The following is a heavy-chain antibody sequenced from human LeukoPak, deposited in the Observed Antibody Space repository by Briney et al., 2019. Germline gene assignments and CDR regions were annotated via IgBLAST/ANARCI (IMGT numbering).Heavy chain of an antibody. CDR3: ARGGPIRKTYYDFWSPDY. CDR1: GYTFTSYG. CDR2: ISAYNGNT. J-gene: IGHJ4*02. Sequence: GASVKVSCKASGYTFTSYGISWVRPAPGQGLEWMGWISAYNGNTNYAQKLQGRVTMTTDTSTSTAYMELRSLRSDDTAVYYCARGGPIRKTYYDFWSPDYWGQGTLVTVSS. V-gene: IGHV1-18*01. D-gene: IGHD3-3*01.